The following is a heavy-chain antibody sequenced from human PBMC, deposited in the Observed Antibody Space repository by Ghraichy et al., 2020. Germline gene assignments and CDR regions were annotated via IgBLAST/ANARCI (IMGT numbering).Heavy chain of an antibody. D-gene: IGHD3-10*01. CDR2: ISESGGTT. CDR3: AKKPVRRGPYDL. Sequence: GGSLRLSCAGSGFTFGRHAISWVRQGPGKGLEWVSSISESGGTTYYADSVKGRFTISRDNSRETIYLQMNDLRAEDAAVYYCAKKPVRRGPYDLWGQGTLVTVSS. V-gene: IGHV3-23*01. J-gene: IGHJ5*02. CDR1: GFTFGRHA.